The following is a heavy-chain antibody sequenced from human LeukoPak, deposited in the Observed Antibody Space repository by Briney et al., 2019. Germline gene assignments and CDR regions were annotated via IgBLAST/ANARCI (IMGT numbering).Heavy chain of an antibody. CDR2: ITVSGET. V-gene: IGHV3-23*01. D-gene: IGHD5-24*01. Sequence: GGSLRLSCAASGFTLSSSGMTWVRQAPGKGLEWVSAITVSGETYYADSVKGRFTISRDTSKNTLYFQMNSLRAEDTAVYSCAKSPGVNGYYFFDSWGQGILVTVSS. CDR3: AKSPGVNGYYFFDS. J-gene: IGHJ4*02. CDR1: GFTLSSSG.